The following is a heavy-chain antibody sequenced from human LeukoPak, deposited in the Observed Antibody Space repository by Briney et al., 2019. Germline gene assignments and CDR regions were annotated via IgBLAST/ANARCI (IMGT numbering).Heavy chain of an antibody. V-gene: IGHV1-69*05. Sequence: SVKVSCKAFGGSFSSEAISWVRQAPGQGLEWMGGIIPIFGTADYAQKFQGRVTITTDESTSTAYMEVSSLRSEDTAVYYCGRKAGDCGGGSCYSIDYWGQGTLVTVSS. J-gene: IGHJ4*02. D-gene: IGHD2-15*01. CDR3: GRKAGDCGGGSCYSIDY. CDR1: GGSFSSEA. CDR2: IIPIFGTA.